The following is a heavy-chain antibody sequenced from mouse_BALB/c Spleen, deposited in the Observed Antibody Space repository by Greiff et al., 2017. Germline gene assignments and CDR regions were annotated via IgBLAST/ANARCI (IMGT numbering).Heavy chain of an antibody. J-gene: IGHJ3*01. D-gene: IGHD2-1*01. CDR2: ISSGGST. V-gene: IGHV5-6-5*01. Sequence: EVMLVESGGGLVKPGGSLKLSCAASGFTFSSYAMSWVRQTPEKRLEWVASISSGGSTYYPDSVKGRFTISRDNARNILYLQMSSLRSEDTAMYYCARKDYGNLWFAYWGQGTLVTVSA. CDR1: GFTFSSYA. CDR3: ARKDYGNLWFAY.